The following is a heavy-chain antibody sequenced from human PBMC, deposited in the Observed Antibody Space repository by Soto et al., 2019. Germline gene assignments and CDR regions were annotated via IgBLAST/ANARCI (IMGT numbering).Heavy chain of an antibody. J-gene: IGHJ5*02. Sequence: SVKVSCKASGGTFSSYAISWVRQAPGQGLEWMGGIIPIFGTANYAQKFQGRVTITADGSTSTAYMELSSLRSEDTAVYYCARGWQQLPYNWFDPWGQGTLVTVSS. CDR2: IIPIFGTA. CDR1: GGTFSSYA. V-gene: IGHV1-69*13. CDR3: ARGWQQLPYNWFDP. D-gene: IGHD6-13*01.